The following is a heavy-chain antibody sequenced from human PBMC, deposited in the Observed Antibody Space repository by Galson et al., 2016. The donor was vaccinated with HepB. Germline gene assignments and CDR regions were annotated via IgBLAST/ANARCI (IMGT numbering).Heavy chain of an antibody. D-gene: IGHD1-26*01. CDR1: GGSISDTSW. Sequence: ETLSLTCGVSGGSISDTSWWAWVRQSPGKELEWIGEIYQTGTAHYNPSFTSRATISIDKSKNQISLRLGSVTAADTAVYYCTRGTLGTTASMAFDYWGQGTLVSVSS. CDR2: IYQTGTA. J-gene: IGHJ4*02. CDR3: TRGTLGTTASMAFDY. V-gene: IGHV4-4*02.